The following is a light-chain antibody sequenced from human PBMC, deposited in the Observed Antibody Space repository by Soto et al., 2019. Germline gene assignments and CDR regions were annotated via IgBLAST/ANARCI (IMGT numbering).Light chain of an antibody. J-gene: IGLJ2*01. CDR3: GTWDXSXXXXX. CDR2: DND. V-gene: IGLV1-51*01. CDR1: DSNIGKNY. Sequence: QSVLTQPPSVSAAPGQKVIISCSGSDSNIGKNYVSWYQHFPGTAPKLLIYDNDKRPAGIPDRFSGSRSDTSATLGITGLXTGDEADYYCGTWDXSXXXXXFGG.